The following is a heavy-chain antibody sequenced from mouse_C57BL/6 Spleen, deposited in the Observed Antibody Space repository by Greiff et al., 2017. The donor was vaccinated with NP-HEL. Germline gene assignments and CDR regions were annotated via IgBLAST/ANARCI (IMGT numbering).Heavy chain of an antibody. CDR1: GFTFSSYA. CDR3: ARDEWFFDY. V-gene: IGHV5-4*01. J-gene: IGHJ2*01. D-gene: IGHD1-3*01. Sequence: EVQLVESGGGLVKPGGSLKLSCAASGFTFSSYAMSWVRQTPEKRLEWVATISDGGSYTYYPDNVKGRFTISRDNAKNNLYLQMSHLKSEDTAMYYCARDEWFFDYWGQGTTLTVSS. CDR2: ISDGGSYT.